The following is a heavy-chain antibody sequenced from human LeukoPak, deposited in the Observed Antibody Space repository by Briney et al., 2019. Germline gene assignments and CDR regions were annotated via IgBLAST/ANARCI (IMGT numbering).Heavy chain of an antibody. J-gene: IGHJ4*02. V-gene: IGHV3-30*18. CDR3: AKGVTTGY. CDR2: ISYDGSNK. CDR1: GFTFSSYG. D-gene: IGHD4-17*01. Sequence: GRSLRLSCAASGFTFSSYGMHWVRQAPGKGLEWVAVISYDGSNKYYADSVKGRFTISRDNSKNTLYLRMNSLRAEDTAVYYCAKGVTTGYWGQGTLVTVSS.